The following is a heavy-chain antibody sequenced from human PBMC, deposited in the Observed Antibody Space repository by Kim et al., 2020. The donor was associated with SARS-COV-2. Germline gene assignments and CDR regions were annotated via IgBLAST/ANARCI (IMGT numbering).Heavy chain of an antibody. Sequence: SETLSLTCTVSGGSISSSSYYWGWIRQPPGEGLEWIGSLYYSGSTYYNPSLKSRFTISVDTSKNQFSLKLSSVTAADTAVYYCARKTWGSSAHYWGQGTLVTVSS. J-gene: IGHJ4*02. V-gene: IGHV4-39*07. CDR2: LYYSGST. CDR3: ARKTWGSSAHY. CDR1: GGSISSSSYY. D-gene: IGHD6-13*01.